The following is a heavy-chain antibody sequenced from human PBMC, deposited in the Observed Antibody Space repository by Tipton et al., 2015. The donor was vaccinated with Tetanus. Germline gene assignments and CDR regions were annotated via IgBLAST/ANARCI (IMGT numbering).Heavy chain of an antibody. CDR2: INHSGST. J-gene: IGHJ5*02. D-gene: IGHD2-2*01. Sequence: LRLSCAVYGGSFSGYYWSWIRQPPGKGLEWIGEINHSGSTNYNPSLKSRVTISVDTSKNQFSLKLSSVTAADTAVYYCARCLLVVVPAARGRYNWFDPWGQGTLVTVSS. CDR3: ARCLLVVVPAARGRYNWFDP. CDR1: GGSFSGYY. V-gene: IGHV4-34*01.